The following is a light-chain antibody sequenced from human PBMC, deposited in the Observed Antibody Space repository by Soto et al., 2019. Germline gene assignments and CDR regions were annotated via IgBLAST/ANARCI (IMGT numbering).Light chain of an antibody. V-gene: IGKV3-15*01. Sequence: EIAMTQSPATLSVSTGERATISCRASQSVRSNLAWYQQKPGQAPRLLIYGASTRATGIPSGFSGSGSGTEFTLTISSLQSEDFAVYYCQQDNNWPRTFGQGTKVEIK. CDR2: GAS. J-gene: IGKJ1*01. CDR3: QQDNNWPRT. CDR1: QSVRSN.